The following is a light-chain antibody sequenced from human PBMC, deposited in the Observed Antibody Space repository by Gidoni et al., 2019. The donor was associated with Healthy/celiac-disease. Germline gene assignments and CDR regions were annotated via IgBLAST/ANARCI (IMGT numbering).Light chain of an antibody. Sequence: FMLTQPHSVSEAPGKTVTISCTRSSGSIASNYVQWYQPRPGSSPTTVIYEDNQRPSGVPARFSGSTDSSSNSASLTISALKTEDEADYYCQSYDSSNDVVFGGGTKLTVL. J-gene: IGLJ2*01. CDR2: EDN. V-gene: IGLV6-57*01. CDR1: SGSIASNY. CDR3: QSYDSSNDVV.